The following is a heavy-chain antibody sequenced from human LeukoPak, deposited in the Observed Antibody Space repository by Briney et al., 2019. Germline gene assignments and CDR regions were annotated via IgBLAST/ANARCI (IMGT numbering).Heavy chain of an antibody. CDR2: IYTSGDT. CDR1: GGSMSSYY. D-gene: IGHD6-13*01. CDR3: ARSISWYSYFDY. V-gene: IGHV4-4*07. Sequence: SETLSLTCTVSGGSMSSYYWSWIRQPAGKGLEYIGRIYTSGDTNSHPFLKSRVTMSVDTSNNLFSLKLRSVTAADTAVYYCARSISWYSYFDYWGQGTLVTVSS. J-gene: IGHJ4*02.